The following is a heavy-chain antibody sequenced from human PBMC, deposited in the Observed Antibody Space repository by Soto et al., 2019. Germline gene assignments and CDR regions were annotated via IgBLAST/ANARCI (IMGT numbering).Heavy chain of an antibody. V-gene: IGHV3-23*01. CDR3: AKKLELTGRYYGMDV. CDR2: ISSNGANT. J-gene: IGHJ6*02. CDR1: GFTFDSPYSHA. D-gene: IGHD1-7*01. Sequence: GGSLRLSCAASGFTFDSPYSHAMSWVRQSPGKGPEWVSTISSNGANTHYAESVQGRFTISKDASRNTVHLHMNSLRAEDTAVYYCAKKLELTGRYYGMDVWGQGTTVTVSS.